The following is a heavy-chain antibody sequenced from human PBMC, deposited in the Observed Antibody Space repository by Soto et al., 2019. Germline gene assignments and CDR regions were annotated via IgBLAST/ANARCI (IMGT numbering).Heavy chain of an antibody. CDR3: ATDGCSTSSSAYNYFMDV. CDR1: GDTFSSYS. J-gene: IGHJ6*03. CDR2: IIPMVGTP. Sequence: QAQLVQSGAEVKRPGSSVKVSCKASGDTFSSYSISWVRQAPGQGLEWMGRIIPMVGTPNYAQKFQGRVTFSADKSTITAYMVLNSLISDDTAVYYCATDGCSTSSSAYNYFMDVWGKGTPVTVSS. D-gene: IGHD3-10*01. V-gene: IGHV1-69*08.